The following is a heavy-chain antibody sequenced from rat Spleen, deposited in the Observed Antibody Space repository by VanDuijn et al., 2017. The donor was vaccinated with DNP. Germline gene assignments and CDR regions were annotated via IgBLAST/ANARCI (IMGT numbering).Heavy chain of an antibody. V-gene: IGHV2-27*01. J-gene: IGHJ2*01. CDR2: IQSGGSR. D-gene: IGHD1-12*02. Sequence: VQLVESGGGLVRPGRSLKLSCATSGFTFSDCNMAWVRQSPGKGLEWMGRIQSGGSRDYNSALKSRLSISRDTSKSQVFLKMNSVQTEDTAMYFCARAHDGTYYYGNYFDFWGQGVMVTVSS. CDR1: GFTFSDCN. CDR3: ARAHDGTYYYGNYFDF.